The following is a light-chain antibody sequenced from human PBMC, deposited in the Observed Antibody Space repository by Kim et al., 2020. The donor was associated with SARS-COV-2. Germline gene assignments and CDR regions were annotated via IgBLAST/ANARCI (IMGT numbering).Light chain of an antibody. CDR2: GAS. CDR3: QQSYITPLT. J-gene: IGKJ4*01. V-gene: IGKV1-39*01. Sequence: DIKMTQSPSSLSASVGDRITITCRASQNIRNYLNWYQHKPGKAPKVLIYGASSLESGVPSRFSGSGSGTDFTLTISSLQPEDFATYYCQQSYITPLTFGGGTKLEI. CDR1: QNIRNY.